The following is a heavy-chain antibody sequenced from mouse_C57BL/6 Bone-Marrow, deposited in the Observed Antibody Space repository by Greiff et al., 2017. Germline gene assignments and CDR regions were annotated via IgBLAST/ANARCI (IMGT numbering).Heavy chain of an antibody. Sequence: EVQGVESGGGLVKPGGSLKLSCAASGFTFSSYAMSWVRQTPEKRLEWVATISDGGSYTYYPDNVKGPFTISRDNAKNNLYLQMSHLKSEDTAMYYCARALLLPYFDYWGQGTTLTGSS. CDR3: ARALLLPYFDY. V-gene: IGHV5-4*01. D-gene: IGHD1-1*01. CDR2: ISDGGSYT. CDR1: GFTFSSYA. J-gene: IGHJ2*01.